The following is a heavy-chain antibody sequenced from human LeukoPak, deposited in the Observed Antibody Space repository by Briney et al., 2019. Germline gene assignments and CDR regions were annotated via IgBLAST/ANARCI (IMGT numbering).Heavy chain of an antibody. J-gene: IGHJ4*02. CDR2: ITHTGTTV. D-gene: IGHD3-22*01. CDR3: ARDGATSGYYTFFDY. Sequence: GGSLRLSCAASGFTFSDHYMGWIRQAPGKGLEWVSYITHTGTTVYYADSVKGRFIISRDNAKNSLFLQMNSLRADDTALYYCARDGATSGYYTFFDYWGQGTLVTVSS. CDR1: GFTFSDHY. V-gene: IGHV3-11*01.